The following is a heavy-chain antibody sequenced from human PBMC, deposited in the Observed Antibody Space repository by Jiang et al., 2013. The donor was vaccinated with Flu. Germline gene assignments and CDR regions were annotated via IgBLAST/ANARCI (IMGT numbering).Heavy chain of an antibody. CDR2: ISAYNGNT. Sequence: EVKKPGASVKVSCKASGYTFTSYGISWVRQAPGQGLEWMGWISAYNGNTNYAQKLQGRVTMTTDTSTSTAYMELRSLRSDDTAVYYCARDPSVGAFHEESAFDIWGQGTMVTVSS. J-gene: IGHJ3*02. CDR1: GYTFTSYG. D-gene: IGHD1-26*01. V-gene: IGHV1-18*01. CDR3: ARDPSVGAFHEESAFDI.